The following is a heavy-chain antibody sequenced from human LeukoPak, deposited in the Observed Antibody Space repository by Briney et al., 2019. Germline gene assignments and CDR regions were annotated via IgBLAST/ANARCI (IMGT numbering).Heavy chain of an antibody. V-gene: IGHV4-61*10. J-gene: IGHJ1*01. CDR1: GDSVSSGNYY. D-gene: IGHD3-3*01. CDR3: ARGDFWSGDLIQH. Sequence: ASETLSLTCTVSGDSVSSGNYYWSWIRQPAGKGLEWIGRMHSSGSTKYNSSLKSRVTISIDTSKNQFSLNLSSVTAADTAMYYCARGDFWSGDLIQHWGQGTLVTVSS. CDR2: MHSSGST.